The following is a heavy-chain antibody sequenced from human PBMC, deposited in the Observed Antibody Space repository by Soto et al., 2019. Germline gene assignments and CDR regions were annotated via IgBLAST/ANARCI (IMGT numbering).Heavy chain of an antibody. D-gene: IGHD5-18*01. V-gene: IGHV3-30-3*01. CDR3: ARVAPSETDTAMADDYYYYGMDV. Sequence: QVQLVESGGGVVQPGRSLRLSCAASGFTFSSYAMHWVRQAPGKGLEWVAVISYDGSNKYYADSVKGRFPISRDNSMNTLYLQMNSLRAEDTAVYYCARVAPSETDTAMADDYYYYGMDVWGQGTTVTVSS. J-gene: IGHJ6*02. CDR1: GFTFSSYA. CDR2: ISYDGSNK.